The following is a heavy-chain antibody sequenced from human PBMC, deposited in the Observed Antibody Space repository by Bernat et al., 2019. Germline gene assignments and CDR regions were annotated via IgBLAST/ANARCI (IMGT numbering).Heavy chain of an antibody. CDR3: AGGVVVGVAGTGTRSWDFDL. CDR2: LYYSANT. J-gene: IGHJ2*01. Sequence: QLQLQESGPGLVKPSETLSLTCTVSGGSINSSIYYWGWIRQPPGKGPEWIGSLYYSANTYYNPSLKSRVTISVDTSRSQFSLKLSSVNGADTAVYYWAGGVVVGVAGTGTRSWDFDLWGRGTLVTGSP. V-gene: IGHV4-39*01. CDR1: GGSINSSIYY. D-gene: IGHD2-15*01.